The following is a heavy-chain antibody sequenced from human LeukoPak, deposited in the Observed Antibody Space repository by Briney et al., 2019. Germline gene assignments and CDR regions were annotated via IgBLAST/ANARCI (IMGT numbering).Heavy chain of an antibody. D-gene: IGHD3-10*01. CDR2: ISDTGYTT. CDR3: ARRGDYMDV. V-gene: IGHV3-11*01. J-gene: IGHJ6*03. CDR1: GFTFSDYY. Sequence: GGSLRLSCAASGFTFSDYYMSWIRQAPGKGLDWISYISDTGYTTYYADSVKGRFTISRDNTKKSLYLQVNSLRVEDTAVYYCARRGDYMDVWGKGTTVTVSS.